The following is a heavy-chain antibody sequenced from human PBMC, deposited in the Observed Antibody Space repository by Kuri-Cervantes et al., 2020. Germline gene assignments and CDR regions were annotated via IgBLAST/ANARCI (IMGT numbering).Heavy chain of an antibody. CDR1: GGSISSGDYY. V-gene: IGHV4-30-4*01. Sequence: SETLSLTCTVSGGSISSGDYYWSWIRQPPGKGLEWIGYIYYSGSTYYNPSLKSRVTISVDTSKNQFSLKLSSVTAADTAVYYCAEHRDYYDSSGYLIGWFDPWGQGTLVTVSS. CDR3: AEHRDYYDSSGYLIGWFDP. CDR2: IYYSGST. D-gene: IGHD3-22*01. J-gene: IGHJ5*02.